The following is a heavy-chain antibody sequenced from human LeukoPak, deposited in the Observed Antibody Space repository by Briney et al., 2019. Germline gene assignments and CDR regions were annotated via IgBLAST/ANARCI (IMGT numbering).Heavy chain of an antibody. CDR1: GFNYSSYT. J-gene: IGHJ6*03. CDR3: VRGSLASGVVVYYYYYLDV. CDR2: ISASRDIT. Sequence: GGSLRLSCAASGFNYSSYTMNWVREAPGMGLEWLSYISASRDITYYADSVKGRFTISRDNAKNSLYLQMNSLRAEDTAVYYCVRGSLASGVVVYYYYYLDVWGKGTTVTVSS. V-gene: IGHV3-48*01. D-gene: IGHD3-3*01.